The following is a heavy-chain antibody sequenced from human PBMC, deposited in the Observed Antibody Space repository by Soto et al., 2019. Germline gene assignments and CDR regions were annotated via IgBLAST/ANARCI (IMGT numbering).Heavy chain of an antibody. Sequence: GESLKLSGKGSGDTFSIYWIGCVRQMSGKGLEWMGIIYPGDSDARYSPSFQGQVTISADESITTAYLQWDSLKASDTAIYYCVVQQKLPWVNSWGQGTLVTVSS. CDR3: VVQQKLPWVNS. V-gene: IGHV5-51*01. CDR1: GDTFSIYW. CDR2: IYPGDSDA. D-gene: IGHD6-13*01. J-gene: IGHJ5*02.